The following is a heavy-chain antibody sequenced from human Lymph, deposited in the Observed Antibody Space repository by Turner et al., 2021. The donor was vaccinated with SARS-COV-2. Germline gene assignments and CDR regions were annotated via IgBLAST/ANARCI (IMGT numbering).Heavy chain of an antibody. V-gene: IGHV5-51*01. CDR1: GYSFTTYW. J-gene: IGHJ4*02. CDR3: ARREWGGSLGHIDY. D-gene: IGHD3-3*01. CDR2: IYAGDSDT. Sequence: EVPLVHSGAEVKKPGESLKISCRPSGYSFTTYWIGWVRQMPGKGLEWMGIIYAGDSDTRYSPSFQGQVTSSADKSISTAYLQWSSLKASDTAMYYCARREWGGSLGHIDYWGQGTLVTVSS.